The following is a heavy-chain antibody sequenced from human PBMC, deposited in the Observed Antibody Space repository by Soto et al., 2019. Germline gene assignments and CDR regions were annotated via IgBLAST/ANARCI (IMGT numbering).Heavy chain of an antibody. Sequence: GGSLRLSCAASGFTFSSYAMHWVRQAPGKGLEWVAVISYDGSNKYYADSVKGRFTISRDNSRNTLYLQMNSLRAEDTAVYYCAKAARPYYYYGMDVWGQGTTVTVSS. D-gene: IGHD6-6*01. CDR1: GFTFSSYA. V-gene: IGHV3-30-3*01. J-gene: IGHJ6*02. CDR3: AKAARPYYYYGMDV. CDR2: ISYDGSNK.